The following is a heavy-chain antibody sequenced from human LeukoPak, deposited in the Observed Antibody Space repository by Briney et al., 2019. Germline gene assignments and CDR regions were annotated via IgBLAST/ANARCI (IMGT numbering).Heavy chain of an antibody. CDR3: ARVAGSHDSSLFRPFDY. V-gene: IGHV1-46*01. J-gene: IGHJ4*02. D-gene: IGHD3-3*01. CDR2: INPSGGST. CDR1: GYTFTSYY. Sequence: ASVKVSCKASGYTFTSYYMHWVRQAPGQGLEWMGIINPSGGSTSYAQKFQGRVTMTRDTSTSTVYMELSSLRSEDTVVYYCARVAGSHDSSLFRPFDYWGQGTLVTVSS.